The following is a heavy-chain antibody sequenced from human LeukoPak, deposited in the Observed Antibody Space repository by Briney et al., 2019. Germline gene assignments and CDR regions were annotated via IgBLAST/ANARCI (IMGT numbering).Heavy chain of an antibody. J-gene: IGHJ4*02. CDR3: ARGAGGYSYGFDY. Sequence: ASVKVSCKASGYTFTDYYIHWVRQAPGQGLEWMGWINPHSGGTNYAQKLLGSVTMTRDTSISTAYMELSRLRSDDTAVYYCARGAGGYSYGFDYWGQGTLVTVSS. V-gene: IGHV1-2*02. CDR1: GYTFTDYY. D-gene: IGHD5-18*01. CDR2: INPHSGGT.